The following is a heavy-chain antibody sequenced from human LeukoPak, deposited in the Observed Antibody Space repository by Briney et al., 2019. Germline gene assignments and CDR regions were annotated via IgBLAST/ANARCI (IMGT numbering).Heavy chain of an antibody. CDR1: DGSISSSSYY. J-gene: IGHJ4*02. V-gene: IGHV4-39*07. Sequence: SETLSLTCTVSDGSISSSSYYWGWIRQPPGKGLEWIGSTYYSGSTYSNPSFKSRVTISVDTSKNQFSLKLSSVTAADTAVYYCARLADGGGLVHFDYWGQGTLVTVSS. CDR3: ARLADGGGLVHFDY. D-gene: IGHD6-19*01. CDR2: TYYSGST.